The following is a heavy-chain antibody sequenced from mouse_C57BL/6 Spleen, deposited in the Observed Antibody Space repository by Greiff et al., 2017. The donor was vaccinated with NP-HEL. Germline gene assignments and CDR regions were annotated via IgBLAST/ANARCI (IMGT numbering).Heavy chain of an antibody. J-gene: IGHJ2*01. CDR2: INPNNGGT. CDR3: AREWVITTVVAPFDY. CDR1: GYTFTDYY. Sequence: EVQLQQSGPELVKPGASVKISCKASGYTFTDYYMNWVKQSHGKSLEWIGDINPNNGGTSYNQKFKGKATLTVDKSSSTAYMELRSLTSEDSAVYYCAREWVITTVVAPFDYWGQGTTLTVSS. D-gene: IGHD1-1*01. V-gene: IGHV1-26*01.